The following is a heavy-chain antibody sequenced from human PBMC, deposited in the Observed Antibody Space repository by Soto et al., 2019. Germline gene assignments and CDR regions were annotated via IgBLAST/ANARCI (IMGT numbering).Heavy chain of an antibody. D-gene: IGHD3-10*01. Sequence: GGSLRLSCAASGFTFDDYAMHWVRQAPGKGLEWVSGISWNSGSIGYADSVKGRFTISRDNAKNSLYLQMNSLRAEDTALYYCAKGALGYYYYYMDVWGKGTTVTVSS. CDR2: ISWNSGSI. V-gene: IGHV3-9*01. CDR1: GFTFDDYA. J-gene: IGHJ6*03. CDR3: AKGALGYYYYYMDV.